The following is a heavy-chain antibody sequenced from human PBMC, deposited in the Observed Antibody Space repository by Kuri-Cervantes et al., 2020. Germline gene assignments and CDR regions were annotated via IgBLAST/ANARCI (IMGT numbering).Heavy chain of an antibody. CDR2: ISGSGGST. CDR1: KFTFSNYA. Sequence: GGSLRLSCAASKFTFSNYAMSWVRQAPGKGLEWVSSISGSGGSTYYADSVKGRFTISRDNSKHTLYLQMNSLRAEDTAVYYCAKAYRVAGTYYYYGMDVWGQGTTVTVSS. D-gene: IGHD6-19*01. CDR3: AKAYRVAGTYYYYGMDV. V-gene: IGHV3-23*01. J-gene: IGHJ6*02.